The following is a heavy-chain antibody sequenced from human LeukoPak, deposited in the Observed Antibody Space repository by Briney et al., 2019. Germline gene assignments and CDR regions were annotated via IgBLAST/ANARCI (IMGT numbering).Heavy chain of an antibody. CDR2: ISYDGNDK. V-gene: IGHV3-30-3*01. J-gene: IGHJ4*02. CDR3: AKGIHFDY. Sequence: GGSLRLSCAASGFTFTNSAMHWVRLAPGKGLEWVSVISYDGNDKYYADSVKGRFTISRDNSKNTLYLQMNSLRAEDTAVYYCAKGIHFDYWGQGTLVTVSS. CDR1: GFTFTNSA.